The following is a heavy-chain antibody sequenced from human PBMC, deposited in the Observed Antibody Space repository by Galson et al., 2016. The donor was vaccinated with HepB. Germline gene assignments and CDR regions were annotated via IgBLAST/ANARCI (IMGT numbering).Heavy chain of an antibody. D-gene: IGHD6-13*01. CDR1: GDSITRIFSS. Sequence: TLSLTCTVSGDSITRIFSSLNWVRQPPGKGLEWIGHIYQSGRTSYNPSLKSRVTILIDTSSNQFSLKLTSVTAADTAIYYCVRLGTAAAVANRRGSVYWSQGTRVTVSS. V-gene: IGHV4-30-2*01. CDR2: IYQSGRT. CDR3: VRLGTAAAVANRRGSVY. J-gene: IGHJ4*02.